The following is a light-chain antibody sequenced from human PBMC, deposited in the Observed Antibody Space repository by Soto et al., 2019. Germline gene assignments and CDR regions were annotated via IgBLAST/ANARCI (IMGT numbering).Light chain of an antibody. J-gene: IGKJ2*01. Sequence: EVVLTQSPDTLSLTPGETDTLSCRASQSVDRYVAWYQQKVGQAPRLLIYDAYTRATGVGARFAGCGSATDFSLTIISLDPEDFAVDYCQQRAKWPSTFGPGTKVEMK. V-gene: IGKV3-11*01. CDR2: DAY. CDR3: QQRAKWPST. CDR1: QSVDRY.